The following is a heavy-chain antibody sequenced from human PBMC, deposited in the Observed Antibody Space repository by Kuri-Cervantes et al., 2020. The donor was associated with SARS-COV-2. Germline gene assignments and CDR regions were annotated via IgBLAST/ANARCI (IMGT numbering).Heavy chain of an antibody. CDR2: IYSESDAAQYAAPDGGTT. Sequence: GGSLRLSCASSGFTFSDYDMRWVRQAPGKGLEWVGRIYSESDAAQYAAPDGGTTDYAAPMKDRFVISRDDSKNTLFLQMNFLQTEDTTVYYCATGPLDYWGHGTLVTVSS. V-gene: IGHV3-15*01. J-gene: IGHJ4*01. CDR1: GFTFSDYD. CDR3: ATGPLDY.